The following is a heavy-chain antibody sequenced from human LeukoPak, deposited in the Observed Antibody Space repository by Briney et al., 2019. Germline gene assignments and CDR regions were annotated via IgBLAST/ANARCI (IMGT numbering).Heavy chain of an antibody. Sequence: PSETLSLTCAVYGGSFSGYYWSWIRQPPGKGLEWIGEINHSGSTNYKPSLKSRVTISVDTSKNQFSLKLSSVTAADTAVYYCARGLYGSGSYSNYYYMDVWGKGTTVTVSS. V-gene: IGHV4-34*01. CDR3: ARGLYGSGSYSNYYYMDV. CDR1: GGSFSGYY. D-gene: IGHD3-10*01. CDR2: INHSGST. J-gene: IGHJ6*03.